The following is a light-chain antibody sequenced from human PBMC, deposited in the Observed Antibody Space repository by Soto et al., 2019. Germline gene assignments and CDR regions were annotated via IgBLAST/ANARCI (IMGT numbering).Light chain of an antibody. Sequence: DIQMTQSPSSLSASVGDRVTITCRASQDISNYLAWYQQKPGKVPKLLIYAASTLQTGVQSRFRGSGSGTVFTLTINSLQPEDVATYYCQNYKSAPNTFGRGIRLEIK. J-gene: IGKJ2*01. V-gene: IGKV1-27*01. CDR2: AAS. CDR1: QDISNY. CDR3: QNYKSAPNT.